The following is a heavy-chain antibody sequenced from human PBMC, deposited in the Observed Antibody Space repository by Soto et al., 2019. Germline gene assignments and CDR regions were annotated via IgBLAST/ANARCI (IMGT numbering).Heavy chain of an antibody. V-gene: IGHV1-8*01. CDR3: ARESGVLRFLEWLSGAYYYYGMDV. CDR1: GYTFTSYD. Sequence: GASVKVSCKASGYTFTSYDINWVRQATGQGLEWMGWMNPNSGNTGYAQKFQGRVTMTRNTSISTAYMELSSLRSEDTAVYYCARESGVLRFLEWLSGAYYYYGMDVWGQGTTVTVS. J-gene: IGHJ6*02. D-gene: IGHD3-3*01. CDR2: MNPNSGNT.